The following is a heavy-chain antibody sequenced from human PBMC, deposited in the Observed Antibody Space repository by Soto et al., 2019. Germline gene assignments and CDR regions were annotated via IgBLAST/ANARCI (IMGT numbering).Heavy chain of an antibody. J-gene: IGHJ6*02. D-gene: IGHD3-10*01. CDR1: GDSVSSNSAA. CDR3: ARGLNCYASGSPSYGMDV. V-gene: IGHV6-1*01. Sequence: SQTLSLPCAISGDSVSSNSAAWNWIRQSPSRGLEWLGRTHYRSKWYNDYAISVENRITINPDPSKNQFSLQLNSVTPEDTAIYYCARGLNCYASGSPSYGMDVWGQGTTVTVS. CDR2: THYRSKWYN.